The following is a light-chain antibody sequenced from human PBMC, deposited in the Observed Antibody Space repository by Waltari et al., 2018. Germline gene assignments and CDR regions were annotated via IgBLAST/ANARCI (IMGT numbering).Light chain of an antibody. V-gene: IGKV1-33*01. CDR3: QQFDNVPLT. CDR2: ASS. CDR1: QDIDNN. J-gene: IGKJ4*01. Sequence: DIQMTQSPSSLSASVGDRVIITCRASQDIDNNLNWYQQKPGKSPKLLIYASSTLETGVPSRFSGSGSGRKFSFTISSLQPEDFATYYCQQFDNVPLTFGGGTKVDSK.